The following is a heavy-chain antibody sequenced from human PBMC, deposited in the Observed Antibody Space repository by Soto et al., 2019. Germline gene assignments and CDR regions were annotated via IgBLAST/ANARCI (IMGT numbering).Heavy chain of an antibody. Sequence: GGSLRLSCTASGFTFSDFSMNWVRQAPGKGLEWVSYISSSSSTVYYAVSVKGRFTISRDNANNSMYLQMNSLRDEDTAVYYCARGSQPRALLAYWGQGTLVTVSS. V-gene: IGHV3-48*02. J-gene: IGHJ4*02. CDR1: GFTFSDFS. CDR3: ARGSQPRALLAY. CDR2: ISSSSSTV.